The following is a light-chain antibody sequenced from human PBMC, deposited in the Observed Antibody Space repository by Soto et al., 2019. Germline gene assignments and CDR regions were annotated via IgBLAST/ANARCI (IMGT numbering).Light chain of an antibody. V-gene: IGKV3-11*01. CDR2: DAS. CDR3: QQRSNWPWT. J-gene: IGKJ1*01. CDR1: QSVSSY. Sequence: EIVLTQSPATLSLSPGERATLSCRASQSVSSYLAWYQQKPGQAPRLLIYDASNRATGIPARFSGSGSGTAFTLTISSLEPEDFAFYYCQQRSNWPWTFGQGTKVEI.